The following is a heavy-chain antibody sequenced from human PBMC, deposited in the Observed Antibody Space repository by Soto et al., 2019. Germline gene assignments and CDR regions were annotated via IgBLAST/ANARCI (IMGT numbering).Heavy chain of an antibody. Sequence: EVQLAESGGGLVKPGGSLRLSCAASGFTFSLYSMIWVRQAPGKGLEWVASITSSSSYIYYEDSLKGRFTISRDNAKNSLFLQLDSLRAEDTAVYFCVRARSTDSRPDYWGQGTLVTVSS. V-gene: IGHV3-21*01. CDR2: ITSSSSYI. D-gene: IGHD3-22*01. CDR3: VRARSTDSRPDY. J-gene: IGHJ4*02. CDR1: GFTFSLYS.